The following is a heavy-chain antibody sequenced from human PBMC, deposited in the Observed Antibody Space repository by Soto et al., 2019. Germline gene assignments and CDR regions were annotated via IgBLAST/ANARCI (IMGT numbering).Heavy chain of an antibody. Sequence: SETLSLTCTVSGGSITNYYWSWIRQPPGKGLEWIGYIHYSGTANYNPSLKSRVTILVDTSKNQFSLKLGSVTAADTAVYYCTRLWGYGDYEANLFDPWGQGTLVTVSS. D-gene: IGHD4-17*01. CDR1: GGSITNYY. V-gene: IGHV4-59*01. CDR3: TRLWGYGDYEANLFDP. J-gene: IGHJ5*02. CDR2: IHYSGTA.